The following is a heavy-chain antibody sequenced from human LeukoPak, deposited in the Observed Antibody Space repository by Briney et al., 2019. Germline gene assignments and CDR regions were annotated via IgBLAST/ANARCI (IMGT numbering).Heavy chain of an antibody. CDR3: AREWLRAFDY. V-gene: IGHV3-7*01. J-gene: IGHJ4*02. CDR1: GFTFSSHW. Sequence: GGSLRLSCAASGFTFSSHWMSWVRQAPGKGLEWVANIKQDGSEKHYVDSVKGRFTISRDNAKNSLYLQMNSLRAEDTAVYYCAREWLRAFDYWGQGTLVTVSS. D-gene: IGHD5-12*01. CDR2: IKQDGSEK.